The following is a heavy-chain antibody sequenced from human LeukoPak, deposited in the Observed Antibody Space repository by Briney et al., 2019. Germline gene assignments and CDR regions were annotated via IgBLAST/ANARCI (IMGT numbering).Heavy chain of an antibody. D-gene: IGHD2-15*01. J-gene: IGHJ4*02. CDR3: ARLVCGGGSCPAEFDY. Sequence: SETLSLTCIVSGGSVSSGGHYWGWIRQSPGKGLEWIGSIYYSGSTYYNPSLNNRVTIFIDMSKNQFSLRLNSVTATDTAVYYCARLVCGGGSCPAEFDYWSQGTLVTVSS. CDR2: IYYSGST. CDR1: GGSVSSGGHY. V-gene: IGHV4-39*01.